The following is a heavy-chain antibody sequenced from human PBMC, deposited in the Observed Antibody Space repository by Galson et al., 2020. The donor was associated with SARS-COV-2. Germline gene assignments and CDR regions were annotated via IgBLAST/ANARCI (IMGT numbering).Heavy chain of an antibody. CDR1: RYTFTSYG. CDR3: AIYGDHLSAVDI. J-gene: IGHJ3*02. CDR2: ISAYNGNT. D-gene: IGHD4-17*01. Sequence: ASVQVSCKASRYTFTSYGISWVRQAPGQGLAWMGWISAYNGNTHYAQKLQGRVTLTTDTSTSTAYMELRSLRADDTAVYYCAIYGDHLSAVDIWGQGTMVTVSS. V-gene: IGHV1-18*01.